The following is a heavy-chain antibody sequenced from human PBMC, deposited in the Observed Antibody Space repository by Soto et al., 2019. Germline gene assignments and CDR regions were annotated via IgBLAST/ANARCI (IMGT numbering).Heavy chain of an antibody. Sequence: EVQLVESGGGLAEPGGSLRLSCVVSGFTLSDHYIDWVRQAPGKGLEWVGCTKNKAQRYTTEYAASVKGRFTISRDDSEHSVYLRMNCLNTEDSAGYYCGRWDSGNPENWGQGTLVTVSS. CDR1: GFTLSDHY. J-gene: IGHJ4*02. CDR2: TKNKAQRYTT. CDR3: GRWDSGNPEN. V-gene: IGHV3-72*01. D-gene: IGHD1-26*01.